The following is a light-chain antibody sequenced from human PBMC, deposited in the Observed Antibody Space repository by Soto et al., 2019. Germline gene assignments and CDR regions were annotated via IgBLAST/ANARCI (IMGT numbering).Light chain of an antibody. Sequence: EIVLTQSPGTLSLSPGERATLSCRASQSVSSSYLAWYQQKPGQAPRLLIYGASSRATGIPYRFSGSGSGTDLTLTISRLEPEDFAVYYCQQYGSSPWTFGQGTKVEIK. J-gene: IGKJ1*01. CDR2: GAS. CDR3: QQYGSSPWT. CDR1: QSVSSSY. V-gene: IGKV3-20*01.